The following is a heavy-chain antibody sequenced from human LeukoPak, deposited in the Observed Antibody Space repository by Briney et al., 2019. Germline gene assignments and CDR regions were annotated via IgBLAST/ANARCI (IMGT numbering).Heavy chain of an antibody. Sequence: GGSLRLSCAASGFTFSSYEMHWVRQAPGKGLEWVSYISSSDSTIYYADSVKGRFTISRDNAKNSLYMQMNSLRAEDTAVYYCARDYGGSSPFDYWGQGTLVTVSS. D-gene: IGHD4-23*01. CDR1: GFTFSSYE. J-gene: IGHJ4*02. CDR2: ISSSDSTI. V-gene: IGHV3-48*03. CDR3: ARDYGGSSPFDY.